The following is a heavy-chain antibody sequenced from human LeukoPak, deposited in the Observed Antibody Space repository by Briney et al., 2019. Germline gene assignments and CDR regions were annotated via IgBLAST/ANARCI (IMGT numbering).Heavy chain of an antibody. J-gene: IGHJ4*02. Sequence: GGSLRLSCAASGFTFSSYAMSWVRQAPGKGLEWVSAISGSGGSTYYADSVKGRFTISRDNSKNTLFLQMNSLRAEDTAVYYCAKISTVTSNFDYWGQGTLVTVSS. CDR3: AKISTVTSNFDY. D-gene: IGHD4-17*01. CDR2: ISGSGGST. CDR1: GFTFSSYA. V-gene: IGHV3-23*01.